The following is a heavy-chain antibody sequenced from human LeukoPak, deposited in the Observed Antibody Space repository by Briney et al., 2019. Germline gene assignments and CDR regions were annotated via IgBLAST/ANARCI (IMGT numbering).Heavy chain of an antibody. Sequence: GGSLRLSCAASGFTFSTYTMHWVRQAPGKGLEWVSSISSSSSYIYYADSVKGRFTISRDNAKNSLYLQMNSLRAEDTAVYYCASSIVGATLNWFDPWGQGTLVTVSS. CDR2: ISSSSSYI. V-gene: IGHV3-21*01. J-gene: IGHJ5*02. CDR3: ASSIVGATLNWFDP. D-gene: IGHD1-26*01. CDR1: GFTFSTYT.